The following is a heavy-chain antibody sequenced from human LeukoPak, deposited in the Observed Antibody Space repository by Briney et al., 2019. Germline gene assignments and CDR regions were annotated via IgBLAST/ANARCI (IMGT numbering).Heavy chain of an antibody. D-gene: IGHD2-21*02. Sequence: ASVKVSCKASGYTFTSYYMHWVRQAPGQGLEWMGIISPSGGSTSYAQKFQDRVTMTRDTSTSTVYMELSSLRSEDTAVYYCARSLPHCGGDCYSFDYWGQGTLVTVSS. J-gene: IGHJ4*02. V-gene: IGHV1-46*01. CDR1: GYTFTSYY. CDR2: ISPSGGST. CDR3: ARSLPHCGGDCYSFDY.